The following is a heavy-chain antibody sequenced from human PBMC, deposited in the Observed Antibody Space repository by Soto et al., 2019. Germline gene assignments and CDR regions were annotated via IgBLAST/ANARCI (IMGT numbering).Heavy chain of an antibody. J-gene: IGHJ5*02. Sequence: PGGSLRLSCAASGFIISSYGMHWVRQAPGKGLEWLAVISYDGSNKFYGDSVKGRFTISRDNSKNTLYLQVNSLRAEDTAVYYCARSIDPWGQGTLVTVSS. CDR3: ARSIDP. CDR2: ISYDGSNK. V-gene: IGHV3-30*03. CDR1: GFIISSYG.